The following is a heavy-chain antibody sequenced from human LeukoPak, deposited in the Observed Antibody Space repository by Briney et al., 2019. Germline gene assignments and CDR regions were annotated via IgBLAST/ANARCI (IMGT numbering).Heavy chain of an antibody. V-gene: IGHV3-23*01. CDR2: ISGSGGST. Sequence: GGSLRLSCAASGFTFSSYTMSWVRQAPGKGLEWVSAISGSGGSTYYADSVKGRFTISRDNSKNTLYLQMNSLRAEDTAVYSCAKGGGSSYYYYMDVWGKGTTVTVSS. CDR3: AKGGGSSYYYYMDV. CDR1: GFTFSSYT. J-gene: IGHJ6*03. D-gene: IGHD6-13*01.